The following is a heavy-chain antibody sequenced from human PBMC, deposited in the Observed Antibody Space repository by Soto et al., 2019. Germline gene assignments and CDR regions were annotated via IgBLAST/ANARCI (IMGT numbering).Heavy chain of an antibody. CDR3: ARDYGSSGSYFAPRPYFGNTLDP. Sequence: GASVKVSCKASGYTFTSYYMHWVRQAPGQGLEWMGIINPSGGSTSYAQKFQGRVTMTRDTSTSTVYMELSSLRSEDTAVYYCARDYGSSGSYFAPRPYFGNTLDPWGQGTLVTVSS. D-gene: IGHD3-10*01. V-gene: IGHV1-46*01. CDR1: GYTFTSYY. CDR2: INPSGGST. J-gene: IGHJ5*02.